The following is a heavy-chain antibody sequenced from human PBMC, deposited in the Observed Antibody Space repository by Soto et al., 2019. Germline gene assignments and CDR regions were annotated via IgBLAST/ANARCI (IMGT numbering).Heavy chain of an antibody. V-gene: IGHV5-51*01. CDR2: IYPGDSDT. CDR1: RYSFTDYW. D-gene: IGHD6-13*01. CDR3: ARTAAAGKYYYGMDV. J-gene: IGHJ6*02. Sequence: GESLKISCKAFRYSFTDYWIGWVRQMPGKGLEWMGFIYPGDSDTRYSPSFQGQVTISADKSISTAYLQWSSLKASDTAMYYCARTAAAGKYYYGMDVWGQGTTVTVS.